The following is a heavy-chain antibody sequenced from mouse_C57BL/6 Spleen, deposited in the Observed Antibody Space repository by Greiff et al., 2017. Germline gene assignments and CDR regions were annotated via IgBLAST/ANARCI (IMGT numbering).Heavy chain of an antibody. CDR1: GYTFTDYE. V-gene: IGHV1-15*01. Sequence: QVQLQQSGAELVRPGASVTLSCKASGYTFTDYEMHWVKQTPVHGLEWIGAIDPETGGTAYNQKFKGKAILTADKSSSTAYMELRSLTSEDSAVYYCTSGTFLAYWGQGTLVTVSA. D-gene: IGHD4-1*01. CDR3: TSGTFLAY. CDR2: IDPETGGT. J-gene: IGHJ3*01.